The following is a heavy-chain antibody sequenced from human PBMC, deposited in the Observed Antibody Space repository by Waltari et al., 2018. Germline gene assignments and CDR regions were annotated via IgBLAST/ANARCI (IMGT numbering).Heavy chain of an antibody. J-gene: IGHJ5*02. Sequence: QVQLVQSEAEVKKPGASVKISCKASGYMFGSYYIHWVRQAPGQGLEWMGLINPTSGETMYAQNFQGRVTVTRDTSTNRVDMELSSLTIEDTAIYYCARDEGPRTYHDFYISFYSGPVEIWFAPWGQGTLVTVSS. CDR3: ARDEGPRTYHDFYISFYSGPVEIWFAP. D-gene: IGHD1-26*01. CDR2: INPTSGET. CDR1: GYMFGSYY. V-gene: IGHV1-46*01.